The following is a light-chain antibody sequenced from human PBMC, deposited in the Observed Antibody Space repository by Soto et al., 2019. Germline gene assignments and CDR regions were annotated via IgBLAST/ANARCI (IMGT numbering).Light chain of an antibody. V-gene: IGKV1-5*03. Sequence: IQMTQSPSTLSASVGDRVTFTCRASQTISTWLAWYQQKPGEAPKLLIYRASTLAVGIPTRFSASGSGTEFTLTINTLQPADFATYYWQQYNSYPWTFGQGTKV. CDR3: QQYNSYPWT. J-gene: IGKJ1*01. CDR2: RAS. CDR1: QTISTW.